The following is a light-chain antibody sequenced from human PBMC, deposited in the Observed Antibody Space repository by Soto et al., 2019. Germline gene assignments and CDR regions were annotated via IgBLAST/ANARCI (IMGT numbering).Light chain of an antibody. CDR2: DVS. Sequence: QSVLTQPASVSGSPGQSIIISCTGTSGDVGGYNYVSWYQQLPGKAPKLMIYDVSDRPSGVSNRFSGSKSGNTASLTISGLQAEDEADYYCSSYTSSSLYVFXTGTKVTVL. CDR1: SGDVGGYNY. V-gene: IGLV2-14*01. CDR3: SSYTSSSLYV. J-gene: IGLJ1*01.